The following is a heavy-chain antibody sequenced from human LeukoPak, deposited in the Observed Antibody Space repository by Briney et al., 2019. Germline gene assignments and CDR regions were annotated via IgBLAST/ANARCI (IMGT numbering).Heavy chain of an antibody. Sequence: GGSLRLSCAASGFTFSSYGMHWVRQAPGKGLEWVAVISYDGSNKYYADSVKGRFTISRDNSKNTLHLQMNSLRAEDTAVYYCAKDGGYCGGDCYSGFDYWGQGTLVTVSS. CDR2: ISYDGSNK. J-gene: IGHJ4*02. CDR1: GFTFSSYG. V-gene: IGHV3-30*18. D-gene: IGHD2-21*02. CDR3: AKDGGYCGGDCYSGFDY.